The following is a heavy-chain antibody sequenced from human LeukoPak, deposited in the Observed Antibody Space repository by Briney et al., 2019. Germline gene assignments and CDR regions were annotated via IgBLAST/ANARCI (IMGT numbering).Heavy chain of an antibody. CDR3: ARIGASSWYEDY. CDR1: GFTFSTYN. D-gene: IGHD6-13*01. J-gene: IGHJ4*02. V-gene: IGHV3-21*04. Sequence: GGSLRLSCAASGFTFSTYNMNWVRQVPGKGLEWVSSITSSSTYMFYADSVKGRFTISRDNAQNSLYLQINSLRAEDTAVYYCARIGASSWYEDYWGQGTLVTVSS. CDR2: ITSSSTYM.